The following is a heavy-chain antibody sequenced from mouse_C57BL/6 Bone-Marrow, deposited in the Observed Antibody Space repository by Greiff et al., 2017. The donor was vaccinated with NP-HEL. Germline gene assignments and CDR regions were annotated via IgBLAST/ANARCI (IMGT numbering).Heavy chain of an antibody. CDR3: ARSTYDLFAY. V-gene: IGHV1-26*01. CDR2: INPNNGGT. CDR1: GYTFTDYY. Sequence: EVQLQQSGPELVKPGASVKISCKASGYTFTDYYMNWVKQSHGKSLEWIGDINPNNGGTSYNQKFKGKATLTVDKSSSTAYMELRSLTSEDSAVYYCARSTYDLFAYWGQGTLVTVSA. J-gene: IGHJ3*01. D-gene: IGHD2-3*01.